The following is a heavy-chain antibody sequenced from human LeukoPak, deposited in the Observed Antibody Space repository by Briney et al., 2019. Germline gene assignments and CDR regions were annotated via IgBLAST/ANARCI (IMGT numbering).Heavy chain of an antibody. CDR3: AKDLWAARPSSDFDY. Sequence: GGSLRLSCAASGVTFSSYEMNWVRQAPGKGLEWVSYISSGGNTVHYADSVKGRFTISRDNTKNSLYLQMNSLRAEDTAVYYCAKDLWAARPSSDFDYWGQGTLVTVSS. CDR2: ISSGGNTV. V-gene: IGHV3-48*03. CDR1: GVTFSSYE. D-gene: IGHD6-6*01. J-gene: IGHJ4*02.